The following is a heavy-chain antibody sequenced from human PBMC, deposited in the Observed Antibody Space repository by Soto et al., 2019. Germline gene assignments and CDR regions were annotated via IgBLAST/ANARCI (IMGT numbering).Heavy chain of an antibody. J-gene: IGHJ3*02. CDR1: GFTFSIYS. CDR3: ARQFSFGYSSTSCYAFDI. V-gene: IGHV3-21*01. Sequence: GGSLRLSCAASGFTFSIYSVNWVRQAPGKGLEWVSVIWNGSSNTYYAESVKGRFTISRDNSKNTLYLQMNSLRAEDTAVYYCARQFSFGYSSTSCYAFDIWGQGTMVTVSS. D-gene: IGHD2-2*01. CDR2: IWNGSSNT.